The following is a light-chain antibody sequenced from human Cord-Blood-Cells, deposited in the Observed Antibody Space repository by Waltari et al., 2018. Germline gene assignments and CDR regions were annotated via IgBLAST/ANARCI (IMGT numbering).Light chain of an antibody. CDR3: SSYVGSNNYG. CDR2: EFS. CDR1: TSDVGGYNY. V-gene: IGLV2-8*01. Sequence: QSALTQPPSASGSPGQSVTISCTGTTSDVGGYNYVSWYQQHPGKAPKRMIYEFSKRPSGVPDRCSVSKSRNTAPLHVVGLQAEDEAGYYGSSYVGSNNYGLGTRTQVTVL. J-gene: IGLJ1*01.